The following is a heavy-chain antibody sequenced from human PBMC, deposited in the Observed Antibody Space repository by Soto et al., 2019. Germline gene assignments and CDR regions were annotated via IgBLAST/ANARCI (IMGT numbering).Heavy chain of an antibody. CDR1: GFTFTNYW. D-gene: IGHD4-17*01. CDR2: INSDGIKT. V-gene: IGHV3-74*03. CDR3: ARAPPSYGDYGVAFYYYYGMDV. J-gene: IGHJ6*02. Sequence: GGSLRLSCAASGFTFTNYWMHWVRQAPGKGLVWVSRINSDGIKTTYADSVKGRFTISRDNAKNTLYLQMNSLRAEDTAVYCCARAPPSYGDYGVAFYYYYGMDVWGQGTTVTVSS.